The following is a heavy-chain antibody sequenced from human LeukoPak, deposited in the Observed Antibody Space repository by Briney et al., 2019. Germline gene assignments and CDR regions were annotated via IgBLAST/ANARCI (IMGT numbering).Heavy chain of an antibody. D-gene: IGHD3-22*01. Sequence: ASVKVSCKASGYTFTGYYMHWVRQAPGQGLEWMGWINPNSGGTNYAQKFQGRVTMTRDTSISTAYMELSRLRSDDTAVYYCVIDSSGYSGYYFDYWGQGTLVTVSS. V-gene: IGHV1-2*02. CDR2: INPNSGGT. J-gene: IGHJ4*02. CDR1: GYTFTGYY. CDR3: VIDSSGYSGYYFDY.